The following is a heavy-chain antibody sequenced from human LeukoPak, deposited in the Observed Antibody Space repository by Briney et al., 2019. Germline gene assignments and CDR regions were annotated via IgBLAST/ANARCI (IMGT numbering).Heavy chain of an antibody. Sequence: PGGSLRLSCAASGFTFSSYGMPWVRQAPGKGPEWVAVIWYDGSNKYYANSVKGRFTISRDNSKNTLYLQMNSLRVEDTAIYYCARGGADHTVTTFLWDYWGQGTLITVSS. J-gene: IGHJ4*02. D-gene: IGHD4-17*01. V-gene: IGHV3-33*01. CDR2: IWYDGSNK. CDR3: ARGGADHTVTTFLWDY. CDR1: GFTFSSYG.